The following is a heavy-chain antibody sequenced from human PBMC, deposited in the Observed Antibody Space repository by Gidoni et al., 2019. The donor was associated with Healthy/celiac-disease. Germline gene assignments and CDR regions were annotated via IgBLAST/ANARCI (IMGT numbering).Heavy chain of an antibody. J-gene: IGHJ4*02. CDR3: ARGDVTGTTSLFDY. V-gene: IGHV4-34*01. D-gene: IGHD1-7*01. CDR1: GGSFSGYY. CDR2: INHSGST. Sequence: QVQLQQWGAGLLKPSETLSLHCGVYGGSFSGYYWSWIRQPPGKGLEWIGEINHSGSTNYNPSLKSRVTISVDTSKNQFSLKLSSVTAADTAVYYCARGDVTGTTSLFDYWGQGTLVTVSS.